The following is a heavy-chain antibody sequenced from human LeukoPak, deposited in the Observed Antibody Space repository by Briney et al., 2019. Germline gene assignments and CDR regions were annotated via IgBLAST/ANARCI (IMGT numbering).Heavy chain of an antibody. CDR3: ARRRTMVRGVIILPRSGNYYMDV. CDR1: GYSISSDYY. Sequence: SETLSLTCTVSGYSISSDYYWGWIRQPPGKGLEWIGSIHHSGRTYYNPSLKSRVTISVDTSKNQFFLKLSSVTAADTAVYYCARRRTMVRGVIILPRSGNYYMDVWGKGTTVTVSS. D-gene: IGHD3-10*01. J-gene: IGHJ6*03. V-gene: IGHV4-38-2*02. CDR2: IHHSGRT.